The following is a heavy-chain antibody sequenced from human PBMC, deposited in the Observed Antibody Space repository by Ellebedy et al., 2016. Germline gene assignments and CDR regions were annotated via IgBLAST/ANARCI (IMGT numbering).Heavy chain of an antibody. CDR3: ATYATSFRD. J-gene: IGHJ4*02. V-gene: IGHV3-7*01. Sequence: GGSLRLSXAASGFTFSSFPSSYMTWVRQAPGKGLEWVATINQDGSRKYYVDSVEGRFSISRDNTKNSLFLQMNSLRADDTAVYYCATYATSFRDWGQGTLVTVSS. D-gene: IGHD2-2*01. CDR1: GFTFSSFPSSY. CDR2: INQDGSRK.